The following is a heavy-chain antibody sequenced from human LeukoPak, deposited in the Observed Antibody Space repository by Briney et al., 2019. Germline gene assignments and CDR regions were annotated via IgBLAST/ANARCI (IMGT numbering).Heavy chain of an antibody. CDR2: IYYSGST. CDR1: GGSISSYY. D-gene: IGHD5-12*01. V-gene: IGHV4-59*01. Sequence: PSETLSLTCTVSGGSISSYYWSWIRQPPGKGLEWIGYIYYSGSTNYNPSLKSRVTISVETSKNQLSLKLSSVTPADEAAYYCVMGYSGYDFSAFDIWGQGTMVTVSS. CDR3: VMGYSGYDFSAFDI. J-gene: IGHJ3*02.